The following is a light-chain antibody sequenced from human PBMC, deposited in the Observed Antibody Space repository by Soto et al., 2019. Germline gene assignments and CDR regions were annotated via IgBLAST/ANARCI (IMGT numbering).Light chain of an antibody. CDR2: AAS. CDR3: QQSYSTPLT. J-gene: IGKJ4*01. V-gene: IGKV1-39*01. CDR1: QSVISY. Sequence: DIQMTQSPSFLSASAGERVTITCRASQSVISYLSWYQQKPGKAPKLLIYAASSLHSGLPSRFSGSGSGTVFTLIISRLQHDDLITYYCQQSYSTPLTFGGGTKVEIK.